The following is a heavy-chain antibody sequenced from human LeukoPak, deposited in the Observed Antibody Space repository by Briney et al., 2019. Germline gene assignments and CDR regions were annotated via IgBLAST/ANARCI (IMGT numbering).Heavy chain of an antibody. CDR3: AKDQSHDYGDYVYDY. CDR1: GFTFSSYA. J-gene: IGHJ4*02. V-gene: IGHV3-23*01. CDR2: ISGSGGST. D-gene: IGHD4-17*01. Sequence: PGGSLRLSRAASGFTFSSYAMSWVRQAPGKGLEWVSAISGSGGSTYYADSVKGRFTISRDNSKKTLYLQMNSLRAEDTAVYYCAKDQSHDYGDYVYDYWGQGTLVTVSS.